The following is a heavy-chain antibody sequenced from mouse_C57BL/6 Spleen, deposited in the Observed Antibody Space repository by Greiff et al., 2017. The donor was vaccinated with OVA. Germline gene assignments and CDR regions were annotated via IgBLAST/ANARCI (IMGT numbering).Heavy chain of an antibody. CDR1: GFTFSDYG. D-gene: IGHD1-1*01. Sequence: EVKLMESGGGLVKPGGSLKLSCAASGFTFSDYGMHWVRQAPEKGLEWVAYISSGSSTIYYADTVKGRFTISRDNAKNTLFLQMTSLRSEDTAMYYCARGGSTVVAPMDYWGQGTSVTVSS. CDR2: ISSGSSTI. V-gene: IGHV5-17*01. CDR3: ARGGSTVVAPMDY. J-gene: IGHJ4*01.